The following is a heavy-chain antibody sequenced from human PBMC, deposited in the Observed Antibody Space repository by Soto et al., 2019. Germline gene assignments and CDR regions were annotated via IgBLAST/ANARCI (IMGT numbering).Heavy chain of an antibody. Sequence: QVHLQQWGAGLLKPSGTLSLTCAVSGGSFSDAFWSWVRQSPGRGLEWIGEVFHTGNTHYNPSLNSRVNLSVDTAKNQFSLRLTSVTAADSAVYYCARAPRELLAEGPLFLYYYYGLDVWGQGTTVTVSS. D-gene: IGHD1-7*01. J-gene: IGHJ6*02. V-gene: IGHV4-34*12. CDR2: VFHTGNT. CDR1: GGSFSDAF. CDR3: ARAPRELLAEGPLFLYYYYGLDV.